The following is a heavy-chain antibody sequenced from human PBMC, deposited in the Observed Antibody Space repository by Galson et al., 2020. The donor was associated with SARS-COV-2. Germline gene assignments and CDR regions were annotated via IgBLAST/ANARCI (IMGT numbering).Heavy chain of an antibody. CDR3: ARGRFLDEESDFWSGSQGDY. D-gene: IGHD3-3*01. Sequence: ASVKVSCKASGYTFTSYDISWVRQAPGQGLEWMGWISPYNGNTAHAQRPLDRVTMTTDTSLSTAYMELRNLRSDDTAVYYCARGRFLDEESDFWSGSQGDYWGQGTLVTVSS. V-gene: IGHV1-18*01. CDR2: ISPYNGNT. J-gene: IGHJ4*02. CDR1: GYTFTSYD.